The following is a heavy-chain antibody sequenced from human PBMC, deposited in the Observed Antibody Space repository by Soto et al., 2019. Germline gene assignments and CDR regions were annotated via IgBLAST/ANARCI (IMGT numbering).Heavy chain of an antibody. CDR3: ARLSITMVRGALLGYYYYYMDV. Sequence: ASVKVSCKASGYTFTSYGIIWVRQAPGQGLERMGWISAYNGNTNYAQKLQGRVTMTTDTSTSTAYMELRSLRSDDTAVYYCARLSITMVRGALLGYYYYYMDVWGKGTTVTVSS. J-gene: IGHJ6*03. CDR2: ISAYNGNT. CDR1: GYTFTSYG. V-gene: IGHV1-18*01. D-gene: IGHD3-10*01.